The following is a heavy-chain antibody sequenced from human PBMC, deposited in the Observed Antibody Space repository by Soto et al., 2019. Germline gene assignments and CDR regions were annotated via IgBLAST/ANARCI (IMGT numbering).Heavy chain of an antibody. D-gene: IGHD5-18*01. CDR2: INPNSGGT. Sequence: QVQLVQSGAEVKKPGASVKVSCKASGYTFTGYYMHWVRQAPGQGLEWMGWINPNSGGTNYAQKFQGWVTMTRDTSISTAYMELSRLRSDDTAMYYCARVMGWEYSYGSRDYYGMDVWGQGTTVTVSS. CDR1: GYTFTGYY. J-gene: IGHJ6*02. V-gene: IGHV1-2*04. CDR3: ARVMGWEYSYGSRDYYGMDV.